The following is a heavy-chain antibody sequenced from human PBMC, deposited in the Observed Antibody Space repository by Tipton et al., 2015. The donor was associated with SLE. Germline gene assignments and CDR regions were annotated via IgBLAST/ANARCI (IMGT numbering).Heavy chain of an antibody. CDR1: GASFSGYY. Sequence: GLVKPSETLSLTCTVSGASFSGYYWSWIRQPPGKGLEWIGYLSDIGRTNYKSSLRSRVTISVDTSRNLLSLKVTSVTAADTAVYYCARQRDLDAFDSWGQGTMVIVSS. J-gene: IGHJ3*02. CDR2: LSDIGRT. V-gene: IGHV4-59*08. CDR3: ARQRDLDAFDS.